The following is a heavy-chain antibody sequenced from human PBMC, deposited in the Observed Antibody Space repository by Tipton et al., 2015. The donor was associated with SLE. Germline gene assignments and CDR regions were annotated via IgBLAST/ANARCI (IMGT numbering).Heavy chain of an antibody. D-gene: IGHD6-13*01. CDR1: GGSFSGYY. V-gene: IGHV4-34*01. Sequence: GLVKPSETLSLTCTVYGGSFSGYYWSWIRQPPGKGLEWIGEINHSGSTNYNPSLKSRVTISVDTSQNQFSLELSSVTAADTAVYYCARGTPYYSSSWFRGSSGSPFGYWGQGTLVTVTS. CDR3: ARGTPYYSSSWFRGSSGSPFGY. J-gene: IGHJ4*02. CDR2: INHSGST.